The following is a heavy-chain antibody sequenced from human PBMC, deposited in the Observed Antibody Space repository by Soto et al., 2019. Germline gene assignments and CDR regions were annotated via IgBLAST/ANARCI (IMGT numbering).Heavy chain of an antibody. J-gene: IGHJ4*02. D-gene: IGHD2-2*01. CDR3: AKDPQASCTSTTCHSFFDS. V-gene: IGHV3-23*01. Sequence: EVQLLESGGGLVQPGGSLRLSCAASGFTFSTYTMNWVRQAPGKGLVWVSEICGGGGCAYYADSVKGRFTISRDNSKNTVFLQMNGLTAEDTAVYYCAKDPQASCTSTTCHSFFDSWGQGTLVTVSS. CDR2: ICGGGGCA. CDR1: GFTFSTYT.